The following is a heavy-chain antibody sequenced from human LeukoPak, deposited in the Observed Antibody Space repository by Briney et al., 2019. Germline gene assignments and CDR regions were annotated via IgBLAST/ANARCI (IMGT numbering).Heavy chain of an antibody. D-gene: IGHD3-3*01. Sequence: PGGSLRLSCAASGLPFSNNVMTWVRQAPGRGLDWLSAITASGGSTYYADSVKGRFTISRDNSKNTLYLQMNSLRADDTAVYYCAKTFPYGTTWYGFCDYWGQGALVTVSS. CDR2: ITASGGST. V-gene: IGHV3-23*01. CDR3: AKTFPYGTTWYGFCDY. CDR1: GLPFSNNV. J-gene: IGHJ4*02.